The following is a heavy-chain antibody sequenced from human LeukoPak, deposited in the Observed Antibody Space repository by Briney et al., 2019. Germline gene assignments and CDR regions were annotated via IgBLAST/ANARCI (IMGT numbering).Heavy chain of an antibody. CDR3: ARPRRYDFWSGFSD. CDR1: GGSISSSSYY. Sequence: SETLSLTCTVSGGSISSSSYYWGWIRQAPGKGLEWIGEINHGGDTNYNPSLKTRVTISVDTSKNQFFLKVTSMTAADTAVYYCARPRRYDFWSGFSDWGHGTLVTVSS. D-gene: IGHD3-3*01. CDR2: INHGGDT. V-gene: IGHV4-61*05. J-gene: IGHJ4*01.